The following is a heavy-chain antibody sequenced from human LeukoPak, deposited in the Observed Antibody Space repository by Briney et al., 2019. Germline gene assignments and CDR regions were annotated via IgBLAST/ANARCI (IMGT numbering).Heavy chain of an antibody. Sequence: PGGSLRLSCAASGFTFSSYSMNWVRQAPGKGLEWVSDISSSSSTIYYADSVKGRFTISRDNTKNSLYLQLNSLRDEDPAVYCRASDALGGVVVAASWFDPRGQGTQVSVSS. CDR3: ASDALGGVVVAASWFDP. CDR1: GFTFSSYS. V-gene: IGHV3-48*02. J-gene: IGHJ5*02. D-gene: IGHD2-15*01. CDR2: ISSSSSTI.